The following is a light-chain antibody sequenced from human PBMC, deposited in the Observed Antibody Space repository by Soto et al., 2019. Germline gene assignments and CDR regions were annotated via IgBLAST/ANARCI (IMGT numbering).Light chain of an antibody. Sequence: QSVLTQSPSASGSPGQSVTISCIGTSSDVGGYNYVSWYQQYPGKAPKLMIYDVTKRSAGVPDRFSGSKSGNTASLTISGLQTEDEADYYCSSYAGTYTFGVFGTGTKVTVL. J-gene: IGLJ1*01. V-gene: IGLV2-11*01. CDR1: SSDVGGYNY. CDR3: SSYAGTYTFGV. CDR2: DVT.